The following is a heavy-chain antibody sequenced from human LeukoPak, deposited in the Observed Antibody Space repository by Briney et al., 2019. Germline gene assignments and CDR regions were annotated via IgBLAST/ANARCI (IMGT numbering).Heavy chain of an antibody. V-gene: IGHV3-74*01. CDR1: GFTFSSYW. J-gene: IGHJ4*02. CDR3: ARVATYYDILTGYGEFDY. D-gene: IGHD3-9*01. Sequence: GGSLRLSCAASGFTFSSYWMHWVRQAPGKGLVWVSRINSDGSSTSYADSVKGRFTISRDNAKNTLYLQMNSLRAEDTAVYYCARVATYYDILTGYGEFDYWGQGTLVTVSS. CDR2: INSDGSST.